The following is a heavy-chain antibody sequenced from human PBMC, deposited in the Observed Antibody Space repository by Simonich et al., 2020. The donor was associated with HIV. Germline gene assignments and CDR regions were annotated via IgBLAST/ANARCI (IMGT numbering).Heavy chain of an antibody. CDR2: ISYDGSNK. V-gene: IGHV3-30*07. D-gene: IGHD3-16*01. Sequence: QVQLVESGGGVVQPGRAPRLSCAASGFTYSSYAMHWVHQAPGTMLEWVAGISYDGSNKYYADSVKGRFTISRYNSKTTRYLQMNSLRAEDTAVYYCASGGSISSVWADDYWGQGTLVTVSS. CDR3: ASGGSISSVWADDY. J-gene: IGHJ4*02. CDR1: GFTYSSYA.